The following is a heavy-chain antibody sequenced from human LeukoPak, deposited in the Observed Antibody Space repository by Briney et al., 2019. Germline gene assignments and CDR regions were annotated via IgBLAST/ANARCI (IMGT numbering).Heavy chain of an antibody. V-gene: IGHV1-2*02. CDR1: GYTFTGYY. CDR2: INSDRGFT. D-gene: IGHD3-9*01. Sequence: GASVKVSCKASGYTFTGYYMNWVRQAPGQGLEWMGWINSDRGFTKYAQKFQGRVTMTRDTYITSVYMDLTRLTSDDTAVYYCAPNFDMKRFDPWGQGTLVTVSS. J-gene: IGHJ5*02. CDR3: APNFDMKRFDP.